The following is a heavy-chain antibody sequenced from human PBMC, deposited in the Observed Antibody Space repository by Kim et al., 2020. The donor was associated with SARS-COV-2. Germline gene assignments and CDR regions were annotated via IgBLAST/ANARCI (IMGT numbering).Heavy chain of an antibody. D-gene: IGHD1-26*01. CDR3: ARQRSTSGNYDFDY. CDR2: IHHTGST. J-gene: IGHJ4*01. V-gene: IGHV4-39*01. CDR1: GGSISSSSFY. Sequence: SETLSLTCTVSGGSISSSSFYWGWIRQPPGKGLEWIGNIHHTGSTYYTPSLKSRVTISVDTSKNQFALKLSSVSAADTAEYYCARQRSTSGNYDFDYWG.